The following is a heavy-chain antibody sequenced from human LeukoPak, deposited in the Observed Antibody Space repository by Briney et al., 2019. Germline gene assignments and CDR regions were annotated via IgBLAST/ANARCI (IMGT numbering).Heavy chain of an antibody. V-gene: IGHV1-2*02. D-gene: IGHD2-2*01. CDR3: ARAVVPAALVYYYGMDV. CDR2: INPNSGGT. J-gene: IGHJ6*02. Sequence: ASVKVSCKASGYTFTGYYMHRVRQAPGQGLEWMGWINPNSGGTNYAQKFQGRVTMTRDTSISTAYMELSRLRSDDTAVYYCARAVVPAALVYYYGMDVWGQGTTVTVSS. CDR1: GYTFTGYY.